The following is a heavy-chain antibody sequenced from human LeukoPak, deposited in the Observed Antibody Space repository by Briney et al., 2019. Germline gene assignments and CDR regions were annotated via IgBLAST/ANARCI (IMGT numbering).Heavy chain of an antibody. CDR3: ARVKACRALIDY. Sequence: PSETLSLTCTVSGGSISSYHWSWIRQPAGKGLEWVGRIYTSGSTNYNPSLKSRVTMSVDTSKNQFSLKLSSVTAADTAVYYCARVKACRALIDYWGQGTLVTVSS. CDR1: GGSISSYH. CDR2: IYTSGST. D-gene: IGHD3-16*01. J-gene: IGHJ4*02. V-gene: IGHV4-4*07.